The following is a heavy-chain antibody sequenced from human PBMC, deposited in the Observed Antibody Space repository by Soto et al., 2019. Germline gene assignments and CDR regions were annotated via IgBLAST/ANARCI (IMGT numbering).Heavy chain of an antibody. V-gene: IGHV3-74*01. CDR2: INSDGNSR. CDR1: GFTLSSYW. J-gene: IGHJ5*02. D-gene: IGHD2-2*01. CDR3: VRSYCITNICYGWFDP. Sequence: GGSLRLSCEAPGFTLSSYWMHWVRQVPGKGLVWVSRINSDGNSRSYADSVKGRFTIARDNAKNTLYLQMNSLRAEDTAVYYCVRSYCITNICYGWFDPWGQGTLVTVSS.